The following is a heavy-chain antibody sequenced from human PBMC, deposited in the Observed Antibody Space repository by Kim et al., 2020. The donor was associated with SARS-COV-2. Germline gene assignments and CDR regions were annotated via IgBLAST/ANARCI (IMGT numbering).Heavy chain of an antibody. V-gene: IGHV3-74*01. J-gene: IGHJ5*02. D-gene: IGHD1-26*01. CDR2: INSDATNT. CDR3: ARGDSGX. CDR1: GFTFSSYW. Sequence: GGSLRLSCAASGFTFSSYWMHWVRQAPGKGLVWVSRINSDATNTFYADSVKGRFTISRDNAENTXXLQMTSLRVEDTXVYYCARGDSGXWGXXTLV.